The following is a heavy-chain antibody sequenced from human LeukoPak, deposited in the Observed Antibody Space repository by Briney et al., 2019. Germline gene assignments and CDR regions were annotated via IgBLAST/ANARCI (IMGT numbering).Heavy chain of an antibody. CDR1: GVTFSSYA. D-gene: IGHD5-12*01. Sequence: GGSLRLSCAASGVTFSSYAMSWVRQAPGKGLEWVSAISGSGGSTYYADSVKGRFTISRDNSKNTLYLQLNRLRAEDTAVYYCAKRVATIFPESFDYWGQGTLVTVSS. CDR2: ISGSGGST. J-gene: IGHJ4*02. V-gene: IGHV3-23*01. CDR3: AKRVATIFPESFDY.